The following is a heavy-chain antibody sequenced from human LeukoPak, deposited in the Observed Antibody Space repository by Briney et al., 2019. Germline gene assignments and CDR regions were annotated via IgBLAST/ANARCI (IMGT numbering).Heavy chain of an antibody. Sequence: GGSLKLSCVASGFTFSAYAMSWVRQAPGKGLEWVSSISGDSANAYSADSVKGRLTISRDNSRNTLYLQMNSLRAEDTAVYYCAKPPYCGGDCYSGFDYWGQGTLVTVSS. J-gene: IGHJ4*02. CDR3: AKPPYCGGDCYSGFDY. D-gene: IGHD2-21*02. CDR1: GFTFSAYA. V-gene: IGHV3-23*01. CDR2: ISGDSANA.